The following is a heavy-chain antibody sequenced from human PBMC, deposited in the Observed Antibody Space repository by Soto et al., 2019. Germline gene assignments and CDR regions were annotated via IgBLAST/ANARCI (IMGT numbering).Heavy chain of an antibody. V-gene: IGHV4-34*01. Sequence: SETLSLTCAVYGGSFSGYYWSWIRQPPGKGLEWIGEINHSGSTNYNPSLKSRVTISVDTSKNQFSLKLSSVTAADTAVYYCARVVRGVIRPFDYWGQGTLVTVSS. CDR1: GGSFSGYY. D-gene: IGHD3-10*01. CDR2: INHSGST. CDR3: ARVVRGVIRPFDY. J-gene: IGHJ4*02.